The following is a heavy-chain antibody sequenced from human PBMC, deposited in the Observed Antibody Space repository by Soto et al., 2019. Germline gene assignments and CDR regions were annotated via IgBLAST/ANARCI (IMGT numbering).Heavy chain of an antibody. V-gene: IGHV4-59*01. Sequence: SETLSLTCTVSGGSISSYYWSWIRQPPGKGLEWIGYIYYSGSTNYNPSLKSRVTISVDTSKNQFSLKLSSVTAADTAVYYCARSYCISTSCYYYGMDVWGQGTTVTVSS. CDR3: ARSYCISTSCYYYGMDV. J-gene: IGHJ6*02. D-gene: IGHD2-2*01. CDR1: GGSISSYY. CDR2: IYYSGST.